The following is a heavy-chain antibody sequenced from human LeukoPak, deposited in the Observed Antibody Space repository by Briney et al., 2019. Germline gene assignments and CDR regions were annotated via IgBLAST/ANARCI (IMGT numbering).Heavy chain of an antibody. J-gene: IGHJ4*02. Sequence: GGSLRLSCAASGFTFSSYAMSWVRQAPGKGLEWVSAISGSGGSTYYADSVKGRFTISRDNSKNTLYLQMNSLRAEDTAVYYCAKVLRSQYYDSSGPSFDYWGQGALVTVSS. D-gene: IGHD3-22*01. V-gene: IGHV3-23*01. CDR2: ISGSGGST. CDR3: AKVLRSQYYDSSGPSFDY. CDR1: GFTFSSYA.